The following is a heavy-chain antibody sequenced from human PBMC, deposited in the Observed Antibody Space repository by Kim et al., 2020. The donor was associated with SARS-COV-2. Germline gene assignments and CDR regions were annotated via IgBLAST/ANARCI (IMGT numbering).Heavy chain of an antibody. Sequence: ASVKVSCKASGYTFTSYDINWVRQATGQGLEWMGWMNPNSGNTGYAQKFQGRVTMTRNTSISTAYMELSSLRSEDTAVYYCARGRKTTYCSSTSCYLFQFGKTYNWFDPWGQGTLVTVSS. D-gene: IGHD2-2*01. CDR3: ARGRKTTYCSSTSCYLFQFGKTYNWFDP. V-gene: IGHV1-8*01. CDR1: GYTFTSYD. CDR2: MNPNSGNT. J-gene: IGHJ5*02.